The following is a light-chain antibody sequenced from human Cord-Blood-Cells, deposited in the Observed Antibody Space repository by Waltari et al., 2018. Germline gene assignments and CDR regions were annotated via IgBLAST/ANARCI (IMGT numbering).Light chain of an antibody. V-gene: IGLV3-19*01. Sequence: SSELTQDPAVSVALGQTVRITCQGDSLSRYYASWYQQKPGQAPVLVIYGKNNRPSGIPDRFSGSSAGNTASLTITGAQAEEEADYYCNSRDSSGNHYVFGTGTKVTVL. CDR3: NSRDSSGNHYV. J-gene: IGLJ1*01. CDR1: SLSRYY. CDR2: GKN.